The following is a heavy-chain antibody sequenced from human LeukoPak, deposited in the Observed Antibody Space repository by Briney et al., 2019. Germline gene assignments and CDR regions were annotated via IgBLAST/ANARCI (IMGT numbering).Heavy chain of an antibody. CDR3: ARRITMVRGHYGMDV. Sequence: PSETLSLTCAVYGGSFSGYYWSWIRQPPGKGLEWIGEINHSGSTNYNPSLKSRVTISVDTSKNQSSLKLSSVTAADTAVYYCARRITMVRGHYGMDVWGKGTTVTVSS. D-gene: IGHD3-10*01. J-gene: IGHJ6*04. V-gene: IGHV4-34*01. CDR2: INHSGST. CDR1: GGSFSGYY.